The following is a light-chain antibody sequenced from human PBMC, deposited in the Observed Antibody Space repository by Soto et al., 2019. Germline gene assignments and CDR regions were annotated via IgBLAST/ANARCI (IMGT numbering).Light chain of an antibody. CDR1: DSNIESNT. J-gene: IGLJ2*01. V-gene: IGLV1-44*01. CDR2: FNN. CDR3: AAWDDSLNGHV. Sequence: QSVLTQPPSASATPGQRVTISCSGSDSNIESNTVNWYQQLPGTAPKLLIYFNNQRPSGVPDRFSGSKSGTSASLAISGLQSEDEADYYCAAWDDSLNGHVFGGGTKVTVL.